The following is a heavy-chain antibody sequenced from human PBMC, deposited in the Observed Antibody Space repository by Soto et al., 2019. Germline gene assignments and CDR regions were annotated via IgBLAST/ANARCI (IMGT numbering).Heavy chain of an antibody. V-gene: IGHV3-23*01. CDR2: ISGSGGST. J-gene: IGHJ6*03. CDR1: GFTFSSYA. D-gene: IGHD4-4*01. Sequence: GGSLRLSCAASGFTFSSYAMSWVRQAPGKGLEWVSAISGSGGSTYYADSVKGRFTISRDNSKNTLYLQMNSLRAEDTAVYYCARLHSKSLRYYYYMDVWGKGTTVTVSS. CDR3: ARLHSKSLRYYYYMDV.